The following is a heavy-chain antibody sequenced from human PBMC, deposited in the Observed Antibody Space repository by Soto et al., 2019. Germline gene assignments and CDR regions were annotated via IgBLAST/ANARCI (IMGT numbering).Heavy chain of an antibody. J-gene: IGHJ4*02. CDR3: ASPFGYCTNGVCYMPVGY. V-gene: IGHV1-18*01. Sequence: ASVKVSCKASGYTFTSYGISWVRQAPGQGLEWMGWVSAYSGNTNYAQKLQGRVTMTTDTSTSTAYMELRSLRSDDTAVYYCASPFGYCTNGVCYMPVGYWGQGTLVTVS. CDR1: GYTFTSYG. CDR2: VSAYSGNT. D-gene: IGHD2-8*01.